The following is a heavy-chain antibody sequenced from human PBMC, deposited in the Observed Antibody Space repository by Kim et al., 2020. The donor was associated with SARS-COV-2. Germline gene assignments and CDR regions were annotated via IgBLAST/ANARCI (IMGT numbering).Heavy chain of an antibody. J-gene: IGHJ6*02. Sequence: ASVKVSCKASGYTFTSYGISWVRQAPGQGLEWMGWISAYNGNTNYAQKLQGRVTMTTDTSTSTAYMELRSLRSDDTAVYYCARNEGKQIYGITMVRGATTFDYYYYGMDVWGQGTTVTVSS. CDR3: ARNEGKQIYGITMVRGATTFDYYYYGMDV. CDR2: ISAYNGNT. D-gene: IGHD3-10*01. V-gene: IGHV1-18*04. CDR1: GYTFTSYG.